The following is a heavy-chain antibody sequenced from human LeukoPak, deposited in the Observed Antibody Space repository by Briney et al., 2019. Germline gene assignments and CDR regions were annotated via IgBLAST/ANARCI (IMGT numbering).Heavy chain of an antibody. D-gene: IGHD6-13*01. J-gene: IGHJ4*02. CDR1: GFTLNSYA. V-gene: IGHV3-23*01. CDR2: ISGTGGNT. CDR3: ARNIAAAGTDY. Sequence: GVSLRLSCAASGFTLNSYAMTWVRQAPGKGLEWVSSISGTGGNTDYADAVKGRFTISRDNSKNTLYLQMHSLRAEDTAVYYCARNIAAAGTDYWGQGTLVTVSS.